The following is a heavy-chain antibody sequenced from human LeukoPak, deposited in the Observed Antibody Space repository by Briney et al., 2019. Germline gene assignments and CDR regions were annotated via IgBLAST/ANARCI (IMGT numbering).Heavy chain of an antibody. Sequence: PGGSLRLSCAASGFTFSSYGMHWVRQAPGKGLEWVAVISYDGSNKYYADSVKGRFTISRDNSKNTLYLQMNSLRAEDTAVYYCAKFFPGDYWGQGTLVTVSS. V-gene: IGHV3-30*18. CDR3: AKFFPGDY. J-gene: IGHJ4*02. CDR2: ISYDGSNK. D-gene: IGHD3-3*01. CDR1: GFTFSSYG.